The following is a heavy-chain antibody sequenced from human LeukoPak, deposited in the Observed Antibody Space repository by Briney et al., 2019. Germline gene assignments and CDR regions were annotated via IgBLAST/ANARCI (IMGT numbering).Heavy chain of an antibody. V-gene: IGHV4-39*02. Sequence: SETLSLTCSVSGGSISSHNHHWDWIRQPPGSGLEWIGSIHHGGVTYSNPSLRSRLTLSVDMSKNHFSLNLSSVTAADTAVYYCARRDNSFDSWGPGTLVTVSS. CDR1: GGSISSHNHH. CDR2: IHHGGVT. J-gene: IGHJ4*02. CDR3: ARRDNSFDS. D-gene: IGHD5-24*01.